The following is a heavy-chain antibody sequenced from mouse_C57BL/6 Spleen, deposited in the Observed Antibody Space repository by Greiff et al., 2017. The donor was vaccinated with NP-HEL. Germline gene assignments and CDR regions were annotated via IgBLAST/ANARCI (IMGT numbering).Heavy chain of an antibody. D-gene: IGHD1-1*01. Sequence: EVQVVESGPGLVKPSQSLSLTCSVTGYSITSGYYWNWIRQFPGNKLEWMGYISYDGSNNYNPSLKNRISITRDTSKNQFFLKLNSVTTEDTATYYCARAGAVVAHWYFDVWGTGTTVTVSS. CDR1: GYSITSGYY. J-gene: IGHJ1*03. CDR3: ARAGAVVAHWYFDV. CDR2: ISYDGSN. V-gene: IGHV3-6*01.